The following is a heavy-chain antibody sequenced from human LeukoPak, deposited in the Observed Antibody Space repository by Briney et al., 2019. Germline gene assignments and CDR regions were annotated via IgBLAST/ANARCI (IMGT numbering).Heavy chain of an antibody. CDR1: GFTLTTYG. J-gene: IGHJ4*02. CDR3: AKDVPEHSSVLLQDYGGFDY. D-gene: IGHD6-19*01. CDR2: IPSDGNNK. V-gene: IGHV3-30*02. Sequence: GGPLRLSCAASGFTLTTYGVHWVRQAPGQGLEWVAFIPSDGNNKQYAESVKGRFTISRDNAKNSLYLQMNSLRAEDTAVYYCAKDVPEHSSVLLQDYGGFDYWGQGTLVTVSS.